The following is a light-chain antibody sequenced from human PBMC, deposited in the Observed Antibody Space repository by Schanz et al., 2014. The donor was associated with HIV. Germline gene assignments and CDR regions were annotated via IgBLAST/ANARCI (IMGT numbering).Light chain of an antibody. CDR1: RSNIGTGFD. J-gene: IGLJ2*01. CDR3: QSYDSSLSGSDVV. V-gene: IGLV1-40*01. Sequence: QSVLTQPPSVSGAPGQRVTISCTGTRSNIGTGFDVHWYQLLPGTAPKVLIFANTHRPSGVPDRFSGSKSGTSASLAITGLQAEDEAYYYCQSYDSSLSGSDVVFGGGTKLTVL. CDR2: ANT.